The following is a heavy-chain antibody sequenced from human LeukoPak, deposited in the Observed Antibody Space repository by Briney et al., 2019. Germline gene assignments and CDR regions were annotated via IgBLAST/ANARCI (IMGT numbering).Heavy chain of an antibody. CDR3: ARAGYSSPPMDV. Sequence: KTGGSLRLSCAASGFTFSSYSMNWVRQAPGKGLEWVSSISSSSSYIYYADSVKGRFTISRDNAKNSLYLQMNSLRAEDTAVCYCARAGYSSPPMDVWGQGTTVTVSS. V-gene: IGHV3-21*01. J-gene: IGHJ6*02. CDR2: ISSSSSYI. CDR1: GFTFSSYS. D-gene: IGHD2-2*02.